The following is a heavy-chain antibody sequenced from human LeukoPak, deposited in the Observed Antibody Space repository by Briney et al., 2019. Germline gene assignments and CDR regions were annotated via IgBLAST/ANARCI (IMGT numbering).Heavy chain of an antibody. CDR1: GFTFSNAW. CDR3: ATDRAWGGFDN. J-gene: IGHJ4*02. D-gene: IGHD3-16*01. V-gene: IGHV3-74*01. CDR2: IRTDGGST. Sequence: GGSLRLSCAASGFTFSNAWMSWVRQAPGKGLAWVSRIRTDGGSTYYADSVKGRFTVSRDNAKNTLDLQMSSLRVEDTAVYYCATDRAWGGFDNWGQGTLVTVSS.